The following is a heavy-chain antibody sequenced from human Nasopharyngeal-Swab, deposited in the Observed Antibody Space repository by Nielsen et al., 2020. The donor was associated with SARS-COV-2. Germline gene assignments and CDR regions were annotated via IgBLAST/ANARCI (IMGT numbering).Heavy chain of an antibody. Sequence: SETLSLTCTVSGGSISNSSYYWGWIRQPPGKGLEWIGSIYYSGSTYYNPSLKSRVTISVDTSKNQFSLKLSSVTAADTAVYYCARDLKGEQWLVKGGYYGMDVWGQGTTVTVSS. V-gene: IGHV4-39*07. CDR1: GGSISNSSYY. CDR3: ARDLKGEQWLVKGGYYGMDV. D-gene: IGHD6-19*01. J-gene: IGHJ6*02. CDR2: IYYSGST.